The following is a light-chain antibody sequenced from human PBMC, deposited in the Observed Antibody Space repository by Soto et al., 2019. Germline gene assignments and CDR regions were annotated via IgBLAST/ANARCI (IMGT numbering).Light chain of an antibody. CDR1: SSEVGGYNY. V-gene: IGLV2-14*01. CDR2: DVS. Sequence: QSAPAQPASVSGSPGQSITISCTGNSSEVGGYNYVSWYQQHPGKAPKFMIYDVSNRPSGVSNRFSGSKSGNTASLTISGLQAEDEADYYCSSYTTSNTRQIVFGTGTKVTVL. CDR3: SSYTTSNTRQIV. J-gene: IGLJ1*01.